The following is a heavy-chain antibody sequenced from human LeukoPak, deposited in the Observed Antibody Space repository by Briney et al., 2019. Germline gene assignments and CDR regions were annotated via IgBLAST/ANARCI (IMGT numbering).Heavy chain of an antibody. CDR1: GGSFSGYY. J-gene: IGHJ3*02. CDR3: ARMGYSYGYGAFDI. CDR2: INHSGST. Sequence: PSETLSLTCAVYGGSFSGYYWSWIRQPPGKGLEWIGEINHSGSTNYNPSLKSRVTISVDTSKNQFSLKLSSVTAADTAVYYCARMGYSYGYGAFDIWGQGTMVTVSS. V-gene: IGHV4-34*01. D-gene: IGHD5-18*01.